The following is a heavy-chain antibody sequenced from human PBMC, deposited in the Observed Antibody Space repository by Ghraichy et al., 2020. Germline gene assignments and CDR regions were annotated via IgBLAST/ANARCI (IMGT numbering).Heavy chain of an antibody. Sequence: GGSLRLSCTASGFTFNNAWVTWVRQAPGKGLEWIGRIKSKADGGTTDYGAPAKGRFTIPRDDSKNTVYLQMNSLRTEDTAVYYCGRLGAFDYWGQGTLVTVSS. CDR1: GFTFNNAW. J-gene: IGHJ4*02. CDR2: IKSKADGGTT. V-gene: IGHV3-15*01. CDR3: GRLGAFDY. D-gene: IGHD3-9*01.